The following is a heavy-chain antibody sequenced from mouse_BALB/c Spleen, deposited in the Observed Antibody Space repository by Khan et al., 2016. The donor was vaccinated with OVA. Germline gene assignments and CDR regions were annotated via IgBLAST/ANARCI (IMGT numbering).Heavy chain of an antibody. CDR2: IDPANGNS. Sequence: VRLQQSGTELVKPGASVKLSCTASGFNIKDTYLHWVKQRPKQGLNWIGRIDPANGNSKYDPKFQDKATIKADTSSNTVYLQLSSLTFEDTGVYYCARNDGYDVDYWGQGTTLTVSS. CDR1: GFNIKDTY. J-gene: IGHJ2*01. D-gene: IGHD2-2*01. CDR3: ARNDGYDVDY. V-gene: IGHV14-3*02.